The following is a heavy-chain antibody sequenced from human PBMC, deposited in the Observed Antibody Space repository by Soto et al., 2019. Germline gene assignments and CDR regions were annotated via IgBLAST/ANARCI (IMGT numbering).Heavy chain of an antibody. V-gene: IGHV4-59*01. CDR2: IYYSGST. CDR1: GGSISSYY. J-gene: IGHJ5*02. D-gene: IGHD6-13*01. CDR3: ARAPFDSSWYTGGWFDP. Sequence: SETLSLTCTVSGGSISSYYWSWIRQPPGKGLEWIGYIYYSGSTNYNPSLKSRVTISVDTSKNQFSLKLSSVTAAGTAVYYCARAPFDSSWYTGGWFDPWGQGTLVTVSS.